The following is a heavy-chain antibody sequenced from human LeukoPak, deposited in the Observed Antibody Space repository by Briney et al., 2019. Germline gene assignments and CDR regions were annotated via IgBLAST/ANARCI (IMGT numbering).Heavy chain of an antibody. CDR1: GFTFSNYG. CDR3: AGNYGPYYFDS. J-gene: IGHJ4*02. CDR2: IWYDGSNK. D-gene: IGHD3-10*01. V-gene: IGHV3-33*01. Sequence: PGGSLRLSCSASGFTFSNYGMHWVRQAPGKGLEWVAVIWYDGSNKYYADSAKGRFTISRDNSRNTLYLQMNSLRAEDTAVYYCAGNYGPYYFDSWGQGTLVTVSS.